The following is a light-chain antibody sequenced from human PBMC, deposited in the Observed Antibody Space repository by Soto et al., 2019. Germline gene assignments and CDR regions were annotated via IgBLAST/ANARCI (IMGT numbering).Light chain of an antibody. Sequence: DLQMTQSPSSLSASLEDSVIIXXRASQSISNHLNWYQQKPGKAPKVXIFAASSLQSGVPSRFSGSRSGPDFTLTISSLQPEDFATYYCQQSYSSPPTFGQGTKVDIK. CDR2: AAS. CDR1: QSISNH. CDR3: QQSYSSPPT. V-gene: IGKV1-39*01. J-gene: IGKJ1*01.